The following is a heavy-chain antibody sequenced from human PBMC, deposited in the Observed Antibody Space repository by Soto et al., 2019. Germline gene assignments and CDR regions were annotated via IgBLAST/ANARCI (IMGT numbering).Heavy chain of an antibody. CDR2: ISYDGSNK. CDR1: GFTFSSYG. J-gene: IGHJ4*02. V-gene: IGHV3-30*03. Sequence: QVQLVESGGGVVQPGRSLRLSCAASGFTFSSYGMHWVRQAPGKGLEWVAVISYDGSNKYYADSVKGRFTISRDNSKNTLYLQMNSLRAEDTAVYYCATSHPGFSIDYWGQGTLVTVSS. D-gene: IGHD5-12*01. CDR3: ATSHPGFSIDY.